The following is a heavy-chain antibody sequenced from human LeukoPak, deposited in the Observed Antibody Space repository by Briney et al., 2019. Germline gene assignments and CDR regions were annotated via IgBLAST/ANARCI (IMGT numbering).Heavy chain of an antibody. CDR3: ARSGYGDYVGWFDP. D-gene: IGHD4-17*01. CDR2: ISAYNGNT. V-gene: IGHV1-18*01. Sequence: ASVKVSCKASGYTFTSYGISWVRQAPGQGLEWMGWISAYNGNTNYAQKLQGRVTMTTDTSTSTAYMELRSLKSDDTAVYYCARSGYGDYVGWFDPWGQGTLVTVSS. J-gene: IGHJ5*02. CDR1: GYTFTSYG.